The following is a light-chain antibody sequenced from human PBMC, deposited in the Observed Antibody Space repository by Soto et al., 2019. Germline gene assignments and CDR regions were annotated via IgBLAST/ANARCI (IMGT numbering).Light chain of an antibody. CDR1: SSDVGGYNY. CDR2: EVS. J-gene: IGLJ1*01. CDR3: SSYAGSNNFEV. V-gene: IGLV2-8*01. Sequence: QSVPTQPPSASGSPGQSVTISCTGTSSDVGGYNYVSWYQQHPGKAPKLMIYEVSKRPSGVPDRFSGSKSGNTASLTVSGLQAEDEADYYCSSYAGSNNFEVFGTGTKVTVL.